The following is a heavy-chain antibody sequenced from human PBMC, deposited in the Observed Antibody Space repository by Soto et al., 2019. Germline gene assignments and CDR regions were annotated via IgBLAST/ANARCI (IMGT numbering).Heavy chain of an antibody. Sequence: QVQLVQSGAEVKKPGASVKVSCKASGYTFTSYYMHWVRQAPGQGLEWMGIINPSGGSTSYAQKFPGSVTVTRDTSSSTVYIELSSLRSEDTAVSYCARQCLAGYYYYYYGMDVWGQGTTVTVSS. CDR1: GYTFTSYY. CDR2: INPSGGST. CDR3: ARQCLAGYYYYYYGMDV. V-gene: IGHV1-46*01. J-gene: IGHJ6*02. D-gene: IGHD6-19*01.